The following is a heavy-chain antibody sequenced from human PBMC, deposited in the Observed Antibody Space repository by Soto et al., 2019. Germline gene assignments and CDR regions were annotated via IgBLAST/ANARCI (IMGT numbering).Heavy chain of an antibody. V-gene: IGHV3-21*01. CDR2: ISGSGAYI. Sequence: GGSLRLSCVASGHTFHSYAMSWVRQAPGKGLEWVSAISGSGAYIFYTDSVKGRFTTSRDNAKTSIYLQMNSLRAEDTAVYYCARDRARTTNAFDLWGHGTLVTVSS. D-gene: IGHD1-1*01. J-gene: IGHJ3*01. CDR1: GHTFHSYA. CDR3: ARDRARTTNAFDL.